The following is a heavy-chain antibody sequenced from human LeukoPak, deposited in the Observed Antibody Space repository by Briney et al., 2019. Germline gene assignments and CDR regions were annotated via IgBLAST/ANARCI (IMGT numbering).Heavy chain of an antibody. D-gene: IGHD5-18*01. V-gene: IGHV3-66*01. CDR1: RFAVSSNH. CDR3: ARDQVWEYSYGYDY. J-gene: IGHJ4*02. CDR2: IYSDGST. Sequence: QAGGSLRLSCAASRFAVSSNHMNWVRQAPGKGLEWVSVIYSDGSTQYADSVKGRFTITRDNYKNTLYLQMNSLRAEDTAVYYCARDQVWEYSYGYDYWGQGTLVTVSS.